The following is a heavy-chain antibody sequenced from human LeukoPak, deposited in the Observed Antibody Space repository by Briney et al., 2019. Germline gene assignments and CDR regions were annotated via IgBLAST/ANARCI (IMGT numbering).Heavy chain of an antibody. V-gene: IGHV4-4*07. CDR2: IDTSGTT. D-gene: IGHD2-15*01. J-gene: IGHJ4*02. CDR3: ARDRAYCSGGSCTADFDY. Sequence: GSLRLSCAASGFTVSSNYMSWVRQAPGKGLEWVGRIDTSGTTNYNPSLKSRVTMSVDTSKNQFSLKLSSVTAADTAVYYCARDRAYCSGGSCTADFDYWGQGTLVTVSS. CDR1: GFTVSSNY.